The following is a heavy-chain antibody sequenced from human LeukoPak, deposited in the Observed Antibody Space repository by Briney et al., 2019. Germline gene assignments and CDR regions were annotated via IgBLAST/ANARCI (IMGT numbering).Heavy chain of an antibody. CDR2: ISAYNGNT. CDR3: ARVDLDYAGIVVVVAATPLGY. J-gene: IGHJ4*02. CDR1: GYTFTSYG. V-gene: IGHV1-18*01. D-gene: IGHD2-15*01. Sequence: ASVKVSCKASGYTFTSYGISWVRQAPGQGLEWMGWISAYNGNTNYAQKLQGRVTMTTDTSTSTAYVELRSLRSDDTAVYYCARVDLDYAGIVVVVAATPLGYWGQGTLVTVSS.